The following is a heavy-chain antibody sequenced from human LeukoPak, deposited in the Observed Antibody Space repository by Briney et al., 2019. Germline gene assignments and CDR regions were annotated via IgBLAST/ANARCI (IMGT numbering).Heavy chain of an antibody. Sequence: GRSLRLSCAASGFTFSSYAMHWVRQAPGKGLEWVAVISYDGSNKYYADSVKGRFTISRDNSKNTLYLQMNSLRAEDTAVYYCAREVVATITEPGATNWFDPWGQGTLVTVSS. CDR1: GFTFSSYA. J-gene: IGHJ5*02. CDR2: ISYDGSNK. D-gene: IGHD5-12*01. CDR3: AREVVATITEPGATNWFDP. V-gene: IGHV3-30-3*01.